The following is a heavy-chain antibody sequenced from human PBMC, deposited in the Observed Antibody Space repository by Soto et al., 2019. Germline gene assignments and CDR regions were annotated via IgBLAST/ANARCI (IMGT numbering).Heavy chain of an antibody. J-gene: IGHJ4*02. Sequence: GGSLRLSGAVSGFNVRSYWISRVRQAPGKGLEWVASIKEDGIEIYYLQSVRGRFAISRDSAGNALQLSMNYLSAEDTATYFCARDIGLDYVNWGQGTLVTVSS. V-gene: IGHV3-7*01. CDR1: GFNVRSYW. CDR3: ARDIGLDYVN. CDR2: IKEDGIEI. D-gene: IGHD3-16*01.